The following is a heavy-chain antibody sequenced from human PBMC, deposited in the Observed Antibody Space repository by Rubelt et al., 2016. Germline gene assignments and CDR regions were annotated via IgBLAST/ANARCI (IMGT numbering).Heavy chain of an antibody. D-gene: IGHD6-19*01. CDR3: ARDSSGWYDVWFDP. CDR1: GFTVSSNY. V-gene: IGHV3-7*01. Sequence: VQLVESGGGVVQPGRSLRLSCAASGFTVSSNYMSWVRQAPGKGLEWVANIKQDGSEKYYVDSGKGRFTISRDNAKNSLYLQMNSLRAEDTAVYYCARDSSGWYDVWFDPGGQGTLVTVSS. J-gene: IGHJ5*02. CDR2: IKQDGSEK.